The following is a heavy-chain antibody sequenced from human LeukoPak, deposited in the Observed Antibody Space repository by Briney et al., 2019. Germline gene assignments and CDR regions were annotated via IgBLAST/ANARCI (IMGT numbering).Heavy chain of an antibody. V-gene: IGHV3-21*04. CDR2: ITNSGNYA. D-gene: IGHD4-17*01. Sequence: GGSLRLSCAASGFTFSNYPMNWVRQAPGKGLEWVSSITNSGNYAYFANSVRGRFIISRDNAKNSLYLQMNSLRAEDTAVYYCAREGDYGDYFDYWGQGTLVTVSS. J-gene: IGHJ4*02. CDR3: AREGDYGDYFDY. CDR1: GFTFSNYP.